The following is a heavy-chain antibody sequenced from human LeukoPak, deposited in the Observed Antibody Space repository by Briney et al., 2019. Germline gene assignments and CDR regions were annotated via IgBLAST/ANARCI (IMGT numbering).Heavy chain of an antibody. Sequence: GGSLRLSCAASGFTFSSYAMHWVRQAPGKGLERVAVISYDGSNKYYADSVRGRFTISRDNSKNTLYLQMNSLRAEDTAVYYCARETYYYGLGLWFDPWGQGTLVTVSS. J-gene: IGHJ5*02. D-gene: IGHD3-10*01. CDR3: ARETYYYGLGLWFDP. CDR1: GFTFSSYA. V-gene: IGHV3-30*04. CDR2: ISYDGSNK.